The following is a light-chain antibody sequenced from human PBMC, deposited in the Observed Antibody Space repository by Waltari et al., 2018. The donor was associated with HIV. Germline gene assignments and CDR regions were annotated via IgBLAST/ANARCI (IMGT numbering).Light chain of an antibody. J-gene: IGKJ2*01. V-gene: IGKV3-15*01. CDR3: QHYTNWPPYT. Sequence: IVMTQSPATLSVSPGERATLSCRASQSISTHLAWYQQRPGQTPRLLIYEASIRATGIPARFSGGGFGTEFTLTISSLQSEDFAIYFCQHYTNWPPYTFGQGTKLDLK. CDR2: EAS. CDR1: QSISTH.